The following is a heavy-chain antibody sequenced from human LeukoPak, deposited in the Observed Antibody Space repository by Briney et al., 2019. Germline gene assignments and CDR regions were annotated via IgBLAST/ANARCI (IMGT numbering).Heavy chain of an antibody. V-gene: IGHV5-51*01. CDR1: GYRFNSYW. CDR3: AISNTGSYVDN. CDR2: IYPGDSDT. D-gene: IGHD2/OR15-2a*01. Sequence: AGESLKISCKGSGYRFNSYWIAWVRQMPGKGLEWMGIIYPGDSDTRYSPSFQGQVTISADKSISTAYLRWSSLEASDTAMYYCAISNTGSYVDNWGQGTLVTVSS. J-gene: IGHJ4*02.